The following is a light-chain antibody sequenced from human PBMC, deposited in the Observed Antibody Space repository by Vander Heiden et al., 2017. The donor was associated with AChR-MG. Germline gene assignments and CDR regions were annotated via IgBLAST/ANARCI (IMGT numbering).Light chain of an antibody. J-gene: IGKJ1*01. V-gene: IGKV3-15*01. CDR2: DAS. Sequence: EIVLTQSPATLSVSPGERATLSCRASQNINTNLVWYLQKPGQAPRLLIYDASTRATGVPARFSGSGSGTEFTLTISSLQSEDFAVYYCQQDVNWLSWTFGQGTKVEIK. CDR3: QQDVNWLSWT. CDR1: QNINTN.